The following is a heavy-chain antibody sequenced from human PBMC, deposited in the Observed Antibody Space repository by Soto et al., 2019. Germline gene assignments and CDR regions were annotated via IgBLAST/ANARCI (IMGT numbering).Heavy chain of an antibody. CDR2: IKQDGSEK. CDR1: GFTFSSYW. CDR3: ARAGVYSSSSRVWSGKDYYYYYMDV. Sequence: GGSLRLSCAASGFTFSSYWMSWVRQAPGKGLEWVANIKQDGSEKYYVDSVKGRFTISRDNAKNSLYLQMNSLRAEDTAVYYCARAGVYSSSSRVWSGKDYYYYYMDVWGKGTTATVSS. J-gene: IGHJ6*03. V-gene: IGHV3-7*01. D-gene: IGHD6-6*01.